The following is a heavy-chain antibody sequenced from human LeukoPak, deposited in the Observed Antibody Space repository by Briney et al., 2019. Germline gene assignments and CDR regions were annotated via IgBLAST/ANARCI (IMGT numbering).Heavy chain of an antibody. Sequence: QVQLQESGPGLVKRSETLSLTCTVSLASTTSNFWSWVRQPPGTGMAWIGEIHRSGSPNYNPSLQSRVTISIDRSRNQIALELSSVTAADTAVYYCAREILGGFNPGAYWGQGTLVTVSS. CDR3: AREILGGFNPGAY. V-gene: IGHV4-4*02. CDR2: IHRSGSP. CDR1: LASTTSNF. D-gene: IGHD1-14*01. J-gene: IGHJ4*02.